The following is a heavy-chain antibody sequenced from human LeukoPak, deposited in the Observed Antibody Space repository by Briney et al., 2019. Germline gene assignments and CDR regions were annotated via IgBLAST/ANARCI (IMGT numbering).Heavy chain of an antibody. CDR3: ARDRQQTEPSLYYYYMDV. D-gene: IGHD6-13*01. Sequence: SETRSLTCTVSGGSISSYYWSWIRQPAGKGLEWIGRIYTSGSTNYNPSLKSRVTMSVDTSKNQFSLKLSSVTAADTAVYYCARDRQQTEPSLYYYYMDVWGKGTTVTVSS. V-gene: IGHV4-4*07. CDR1: GGSISSYY. J-gene: IGHJ6*03. CDR2: IYTSGST.